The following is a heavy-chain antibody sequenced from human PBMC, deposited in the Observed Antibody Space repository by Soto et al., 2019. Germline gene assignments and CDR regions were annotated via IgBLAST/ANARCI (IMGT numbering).Heavy chain of an antibody. V-gene: IGHV1-69*13. CDR2: SIPIFGTA. CDR1: GGTFSSDA. J-gene: IGHJ4*02. D-gene: IGHD3-22*01. Sequence: SVKVSCKASGGTFSSDAISWVRQAPGQGREWRGGSIPIFGTANYAQKCQGRVRITADESTSRDHMEQRSMRSEDPAVWDCASHKAHGYYDSSGSFDYWGQGTLVTVSS. CDR3: ASHKAHGYYDSSGSFDY.